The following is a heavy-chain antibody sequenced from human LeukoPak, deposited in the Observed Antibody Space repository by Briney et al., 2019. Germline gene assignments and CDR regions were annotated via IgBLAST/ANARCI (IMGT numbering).Heavy chain of an antibody. Sequence: GGSLRHSCADSGFTLSSYSMNWVRQAPGKGLEWVSSISSSSSYIYYADSVKGRFTISRDNAKNSLQLQMNSLRAEDTAVYYCARDRTIFGLDKVYFDSWGQGTVVTVSS. CDR1: GFTLSSYS. J-gene: IGHJ4*02. CDR3: ARDRTIFGLDKVYFDS. D-gene: IGHD3-3*01. V-gene: IGHV3-21*01. CDR2: ISSSSSYI.